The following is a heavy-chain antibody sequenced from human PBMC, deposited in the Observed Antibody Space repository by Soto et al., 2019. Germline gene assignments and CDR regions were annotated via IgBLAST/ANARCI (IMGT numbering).Heavy chain of an antibody. CDR3: AQNTYYYGSGSYYNSSPNKDDAFDI. Sequence: ASVKASCKASGDTITSYDINWVRQATEQGLEWMGWMNPNSGNTGYAQKFQGRVTMTRNTSISTAYMELSSLRSEDTAVYYCAQNTYYYGSGSYYNSSPNKDDAFDIWGQGTIVTVSS. J-gene: IGHJ3*02. CDR1: GDTITSYD. D-gene: IGHD3-10*01. V-gene: IGHV1-8*01. CDR2: MNPNSGNT.